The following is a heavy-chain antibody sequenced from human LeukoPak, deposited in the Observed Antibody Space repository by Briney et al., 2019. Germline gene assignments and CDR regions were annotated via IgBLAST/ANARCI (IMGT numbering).Heavy chain of an antibody. CDR2: ISGSGGST. CDR1: GFTFSSYA. CDR3: AKDRDHIENDLLRFLEWSPFDC. D-gene: IGHD3-3*01. Sequence: PGGSLRLSCAASGFTFSSYAMSWVRQAPGKGLEWVSAISGSGGSTYYADSVKGRFTISRDNSKNTLYLQMNSLRAEDTAVYYCAKDRDHIENDLLRFLEWSPFDCWGQGTLVTVSS. V-gene: IGHV3-23*01. J-gene: IGHJ4*02.